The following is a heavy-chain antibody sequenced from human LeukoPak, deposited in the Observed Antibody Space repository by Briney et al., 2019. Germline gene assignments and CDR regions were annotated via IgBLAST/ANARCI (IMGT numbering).Heavy chain of an antibody. D-gene: IGHD6-25*01. J-gene: IGHJ4*02. V-gene: IGHV4-39*01. Sequence: PSETLSLTCTVSGGSISSSSYYWGWIRQPPGKGLEWIGSIYYSGSTYYNPSLNSRVTISVDTSKNQFSLKLSSVTAADTAVYYCARQQRGLFDYWGQGTLVTVSS. CDR3: ARQQRGLFDY. CDR1: GGSISSSSYY. CDR2: IYYSGST.